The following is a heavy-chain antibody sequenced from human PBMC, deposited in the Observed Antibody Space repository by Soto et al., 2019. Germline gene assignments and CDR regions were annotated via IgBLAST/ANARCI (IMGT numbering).Heavy chain of an antibody. CDR2: IIPIFGTA. D-gene: IGHD2-21*02. J-gene: IGHJ6*02. Sequence: SVKVSCKASGGTFSSYAISWVRQAPGQGLEWMGGIIPIFGTANYAQKFQGRVTITADESTSTAYMELSSLRSEDTAVYYCAAYCGGDCYRVYYYGMDVWGQGTTVTVSS. CDR1: GGTFSSYA. CDR3: AAYCGGDCYRVYYYGMDV. V-gene: IGHV1-69*13.